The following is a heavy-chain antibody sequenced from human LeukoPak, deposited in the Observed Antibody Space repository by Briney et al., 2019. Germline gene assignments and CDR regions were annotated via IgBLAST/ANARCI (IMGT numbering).Heavy chain of an antibody. CDR2: IKQDGSEK. D-gene: IGHD6-13*01. CDR1: GFTFSSFW. J-gene: IGHJ4*02. Sequence: PGGSLRLSCAVSGFTFSSFWMSWVRQPPGKGLEWVANIKQDGSEKYYVDSVKGRFTISRDNAKNSLYLQMNSLRAEDTAVYYCARSVAYSSRNDYWGQGTLVTVSS. CDR3: ARSVAYSSRNDY. V-gene: IGHV3-7*01.